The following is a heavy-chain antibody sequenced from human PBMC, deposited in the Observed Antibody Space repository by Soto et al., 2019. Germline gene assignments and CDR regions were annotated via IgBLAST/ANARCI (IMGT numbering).Heavy chain of an antibody. J-gene: IGHJ4*02. V-gene: IGHV3-9*01. Sequence: EVQLVESGGGLVQPGRSLRLSCAASGFTFDDYAMHWVRQAPGKGLEWVSGISWNSGSIGYADSVRGRFTISRDNAKNSLYLQMNSLRAEDTAVYYCATSDFVYIVATIVHWGQGPLVTVSS. D-gene: IGHD5-12*01. CDR3: ATSDFVYIVATIVH. CDR2: ISWNSGSI. CDR1: GFTFDDYA.